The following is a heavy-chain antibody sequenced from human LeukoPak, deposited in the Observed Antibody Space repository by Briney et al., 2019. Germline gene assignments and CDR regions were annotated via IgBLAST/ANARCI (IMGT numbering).Heavy chain of an antibody. V-gene: IGHV4-30-2*01. CDR1: GGSISSGGYS. CDR2: IYHSGST. J-gene: IGHJ5*02. D-gene: IGHD3-10*01. Sequence: SETLSLTCAVSGGSISSGGYSWSWIQQPPGKGLEWIGYIYHSGSTYYNPSLKSRVTISVDRSKNQFSLKLSSVTAADTAVYYCARTYGSGSYRTRWFDPWGQGTLVTVSS. CDR3: ARTYGSGSYRTRWFDP.